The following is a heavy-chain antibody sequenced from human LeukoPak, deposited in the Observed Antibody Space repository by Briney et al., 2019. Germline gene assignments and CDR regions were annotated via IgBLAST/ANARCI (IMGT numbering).Heavy chain of an antibody. CDR2: INPNSGGST. V-gene: IGHV1-46*01. CDR1: GYTFTGYY. D-gene: IGHD6-13*01. J-gene: IGHJ3*02. CDR3: ARDRLPHSSSLRGDAFDI. Sequence: ASVKVSCKASGYTFTGYYMHWVRQAPGQGLEWMGWINPNSGGSTSYAQKFQGRVTMTRDMSTSTVYMELSSLRSEDTAVYYCARDRLPHSSSLRGDAFDIWGQGTMVTVSS.